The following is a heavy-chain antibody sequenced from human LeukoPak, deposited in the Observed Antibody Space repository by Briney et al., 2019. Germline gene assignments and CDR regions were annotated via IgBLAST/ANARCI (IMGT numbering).Heavy chain of an antibody. D-gene: IGHD3-3*01. CDR1: GFTLSSHA. Sequence: GGSLRLSCAASGFTLSSHAMNWVRQAPGKGLEWLSGISASGGSTYYADSVKGRFTISRDNSKYTLYLQMNSLRAEDTAVYYCTTDHRTIYGVVFPDYWGQGTLVTVSS. CDR3: TTDHRTIYGVVFPDY. J-gene: IGHJ4*02. V-gene: IGHV3-23*01. CDR2: ISASGGST.